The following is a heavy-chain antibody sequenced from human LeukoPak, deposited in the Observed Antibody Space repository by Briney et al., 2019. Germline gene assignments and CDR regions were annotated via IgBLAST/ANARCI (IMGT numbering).Heavy chain of an antibody. CDR2: IYPGDSDT. D-gene: IGHD3-22*01. CDR1: GYSFTNSW. J-gene: IGHJ6*02. Sequence: GESLKISCKGSGYSFTNSWIGWVRQMPGKGLEWMGLIYPGDSDTRYSPSFQGQVTISADKSISTTYLQWNSLKASDSAVYYCARQGEMDSSGYYTMDVWGQGTTVTVFS. CDR3: ARQGEMDSSGYYTMDV. V-gene: IGHV5-51*01.